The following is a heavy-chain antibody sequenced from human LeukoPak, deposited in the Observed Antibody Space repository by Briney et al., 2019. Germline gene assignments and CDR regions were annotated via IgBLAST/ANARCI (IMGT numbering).Heavy chain of an antibody. V-gene: IGHV1-2*02. CDR2: INPNSGGT. J-gene: IGHJ4*02. CDR3: ARRRIAAPGNYFDY. D-gene: IGHD6-13*01. CDR1: GYTFTGYY. Sequence: ASVKVSCKASGYTFTGYYMHWVRQAPGQGLEWMGWINPNSGGTNYAQKFQGRVTMTRDTSISTAYMELSRLRSDDTAVYYCARRRIAAPGNYFDYWGQGTLVTVSS.